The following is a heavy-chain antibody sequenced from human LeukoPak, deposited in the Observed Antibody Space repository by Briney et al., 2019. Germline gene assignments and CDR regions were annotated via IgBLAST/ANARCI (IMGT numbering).Heavy chain of an antibody. CDR3: ARSQQVGTPRRYFDY. J-gene: IGHJ4*02. CDR1: GYTFTSYY. V-gene: IGHV1-46*01. D-gene: IGHD1-26*01. CDR2: INPSGGST. Sequence: ASVKVSCKASGYTFTSYYMHWVRQAPGQGLEWMGIINPSGGSTSYAQKFQGRVTMTRDTSTSTVYMELSSLRSEDTAVYYCARSQQVGTPRRYFDYWGQGTLVTVSS.